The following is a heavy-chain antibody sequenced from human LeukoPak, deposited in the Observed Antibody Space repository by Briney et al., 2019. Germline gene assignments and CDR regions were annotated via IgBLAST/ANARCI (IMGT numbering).Heavy chain of an antibody. CDR1: GFTFTDYN. D-gene: IGHD5-24*01. V-gene: IGHV1-46*01. CDR2: INPSGGST. J-gene: IGHJ3*02. Sequence: ASVKVSCKASGFTFTDYNMHWVRQAPGQGLEWMGIINPSGGSTNYAQNFQARVTMTRDTSTSTVYMELSSLRSEDTAVYYCARVRDGYNDAYDIWGQGTMVTVPS. CDR3: ARVRDGYNDAYDI.